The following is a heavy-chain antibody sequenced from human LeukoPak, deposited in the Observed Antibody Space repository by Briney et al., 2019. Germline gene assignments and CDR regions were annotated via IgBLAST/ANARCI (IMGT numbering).Heavy chain of an antibody. CDR1: RFTVSNSN. CDR3: AKEEQQFDYFDY. Sequence: GGSLRLSCSASRFTVSNSNMNWVRQAPGKGLEWISVIYSGGSTHYADSVKGRFTISRDNSKNTLFLQMKSLRVEDTAVYYCAKEEQQFDYFDYWGQGTLVAVSS. CDR2: IYSGGST. D-gene: IGHD6-6*01. J-gene: IGHJ4*02. V-gene: IGHV3-53*01.